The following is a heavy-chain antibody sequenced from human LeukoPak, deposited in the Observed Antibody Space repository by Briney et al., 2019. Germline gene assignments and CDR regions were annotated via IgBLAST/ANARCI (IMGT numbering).Heavy chain of an antibody. Sequence: SETLSLTCTVSGGSISSYYWSWIRQPPGKGLEWIGYIYYSGSTNYNPSLKSRVTISVDTSKNQFSLKLSSVTAADTAVYHCARGVGATTWVDYWGQGTLVTVSS. CDR2: IYYSGST. V-gene: IGHV4-59*01. D-gene: IGHD1-26*01. CDR1: GGSISSYY. J-gene: IGHJ4*02. CDR3: ARGVGATTWVDY.